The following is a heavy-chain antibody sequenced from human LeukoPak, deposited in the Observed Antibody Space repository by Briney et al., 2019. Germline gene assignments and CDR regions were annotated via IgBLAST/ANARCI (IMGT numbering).Heavy chain of an antibody. Sequence: SVKVSCKASGGTFSSYAISWVRQAPGQGLEWMGGIIPIFGTANYAQKFQGRVTITADESTSTAYMELSSLRSEDTAVYYCARYPRYYDFWSGPNWFDPWGQGTLVTVSS. J-gene: IGHJ5*02. CDR3: ARYPRYYDFWSGPNWFDP. CDR2: IIPIFGTA. V-gene: IGHV1-69*01. D-gene: IGHD3-3*01. CDR1: GGTFSSYA.